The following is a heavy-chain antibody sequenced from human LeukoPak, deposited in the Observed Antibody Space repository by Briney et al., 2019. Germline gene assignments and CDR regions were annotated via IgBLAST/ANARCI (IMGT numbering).Heavy chain of an antibody. CDR2: IYYSGST. D-gene: IGHD6-19*01. J-gene: IGHJ4*02. CDR1: GGSISSSSYF. Sequence: SETLSLICTVSGGSISSSSYFWGWIRQPPGKGLEWIGSIYYSGSTYYNPSLKSRVTMSVDRSKNQFSLNLRSVTAADTAVYYCARHRGIAVAAVDYWGQGTLVTVSS. V-gene: IGHV4-39*01. CDR3: ARHRGIAVAAVDY.